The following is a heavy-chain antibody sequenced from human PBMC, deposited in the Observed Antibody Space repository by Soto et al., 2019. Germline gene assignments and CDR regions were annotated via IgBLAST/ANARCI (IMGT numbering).Heavy chain of an antibody. CDR3: ARDYSSVVPAATTIAAADTFDY. V-gene: IGHV3-21*01. D-gene: IGHD6-13*01. J-gene: IGHJ4*02. CDR1: GFTFSRYS. Sequence: PGWSLRLSCAASGFTFSRYSMNWVRQAPGKGLECVSSISSSSSYIYYADSVKGRFTISRDNAKNSLYLQMNSLRAEDTAVYYCARDYSSVVPAATTIAAADTFDYWGQGTLVTVSS. CDR2: ISSSSSYI.